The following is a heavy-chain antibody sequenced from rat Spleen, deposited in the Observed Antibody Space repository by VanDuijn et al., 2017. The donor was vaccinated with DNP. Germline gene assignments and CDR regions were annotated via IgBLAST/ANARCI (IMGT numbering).Heavy chain of an antibody. CDR3: ARWNSGHFDY. CDR1: RFTFSDYN. D-gene: IGHD4-3*01. CDR2: ISYDGGDT. J-gene: IGHJ2*01. V-gene: IGHV5-7*01. Sequence: EVQLVESGGGLVQPGRSLKLSCVGSRFTFSDYNMAWVRQAPKKGLEWVATISYDGGDTHYRDSVKGRFSVSRDNARNTLYLQMDSLRSEDTATYYCARWNSGHFDYWGQGVMVPVSS.